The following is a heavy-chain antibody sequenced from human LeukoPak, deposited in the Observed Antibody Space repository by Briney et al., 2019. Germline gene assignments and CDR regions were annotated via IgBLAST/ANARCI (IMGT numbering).Heavy chain of an antibody. J-gene: IGHJ4*02. CDR3: TRTLYSSGYTG. CDR2: IRSKANSYAT. V-gene: IGHV3-73*01. D-gene: IGHD6-19*01. CDR1: GFTFSGSA. Sequence: PGGSLRLSCAASGFTFSGSAMRWVRQASGKGLEWVGRIRSKANSYATAYAASVKGSFTISRDDSKNTAYLQMNSLKTEDTAVYYCTRTLYSSGYTGWGQGTLVTVSS.